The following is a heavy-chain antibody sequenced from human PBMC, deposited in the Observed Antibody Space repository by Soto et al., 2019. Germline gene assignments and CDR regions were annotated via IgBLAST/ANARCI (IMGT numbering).Heavy chain of an antibody. CDR2: ISWNSGSI. V-gene: IGHV3-9*01. D-gene: IGHD3-22*01. CDR3: AKLYYYDSSGYYPGDY. Sequence: EVQLVESGGGLVQPGRSLRLSCAASGFTFDDYAMHWVRQAPGKGLEWVSGISWNSGSIGYADSVKGRFTISRDNAKNSLYLQMNSLRAEDTALYYCAKLYYYDSSGYYPGDYWGQGTLVTVSS. CDR1: GFTFDDYA. J-gene: IGHJ4*02.